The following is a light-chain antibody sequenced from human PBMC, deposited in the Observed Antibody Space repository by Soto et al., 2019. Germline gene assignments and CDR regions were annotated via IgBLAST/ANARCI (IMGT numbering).Light chain of an antibody. CDR2: GAS. CDR3: QQYGSSRWT. J-gene: IGKJ1*01. Sequence: ESVLTKSNGTLSLSHGERATLSCRASQSVSSSYLAWYQQKPGQAPRLLIYGASSRATGIPDRFSGSGSGTDFTLTISRLEPEDFAVYYCQQYGSSRWTFGQGTKVDIK. CDR1: QSVSSSY. V-gene: IGKV3-20*01.